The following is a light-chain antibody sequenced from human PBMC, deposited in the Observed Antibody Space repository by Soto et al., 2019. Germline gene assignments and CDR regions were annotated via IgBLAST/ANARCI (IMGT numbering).Light chain of an antibody. CDR3: QKYNSAPPLFT. CDR2: AAS. Sequence: DIQMTQSPSSLSASVGDRVTITCRASQGISNYLAWYQQKPGKVPKLLIYAASTLQSGVPSRFSGSGSGTDFTLTISSLQPADVATYYCQKYNSAPPLFTFGPGTKVDIK. CDR1: QGISNY. V-gene: IGKV1-27*01. J-gene: IGKJ3*01.